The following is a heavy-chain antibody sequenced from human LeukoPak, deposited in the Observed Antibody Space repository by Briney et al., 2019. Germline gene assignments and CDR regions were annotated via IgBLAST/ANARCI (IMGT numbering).Heavy chain of an antibody. D-gene: IGHD3-22*01. CDR2: IYYSGST. CDR1: GGSISSGGYS. J-gene: IGHJ4*02. CDR3: VRYYYDSSGYPEMYYFDY. Sequence: PSETLSLTCAVSGGSISSGGYSWSWIRQPPGKGLEWIGYIYYSGSTNYNPSLKSRVTISVDTSKNQFSLKLSSVTAADTAVYYCVRYYYDSSGYPEMYYFDYWGQGTLVTVSS. V-gene: IGHV4-61*08.